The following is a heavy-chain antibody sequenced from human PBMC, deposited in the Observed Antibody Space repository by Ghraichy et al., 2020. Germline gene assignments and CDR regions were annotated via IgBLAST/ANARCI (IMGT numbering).Heavy chain of an antibody. CDR3: ARGDATVSDYYYSLDV. J-gene: IGHJ6*03. D-gene: IGHD4-11*01. V-gene: IGHV3-74*01. Sequence: GGSLRLSCAASGFTFRDYWMNWVRQTPGKGLVWVSRINSDGSSVRFADFVKGRFTISRDNAKNTLYLQMSSLRAEDTGIYYCARGDATVSDYYYSLDVWGKGTTVTVSS. CDR2: INSDGSSV. CDR1: GFTFRDYW.